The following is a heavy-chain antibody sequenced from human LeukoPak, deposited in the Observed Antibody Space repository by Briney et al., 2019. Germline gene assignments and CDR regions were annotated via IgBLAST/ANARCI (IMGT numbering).Heavy chain of an antibody. CDR3: ARGATMTTVMNSDY. Sequence: GSSVKVSCKASGGTFSSYTISWVRQAPGQGLEWMGRIIPILGIANYAQKFQGRVTITADKSTSTAYMELSSLRSEDTAVYYCARGATMTTVMNSDYWGQGTLVTVSS. V-gene: IGHV1-69*02. D-gene: IGHD4-11*01. CDR1: GGTFSSYT. CDR2: IIPILGIA. J-gene: IGHJ4*02.